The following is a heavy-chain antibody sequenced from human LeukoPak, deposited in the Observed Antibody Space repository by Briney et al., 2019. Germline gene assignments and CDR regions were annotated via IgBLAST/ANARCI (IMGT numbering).Heavy chain of an antibody. Sequence: PGGSPRLSCAASGFTFSGYGMHWVRQAPGKGLEWVAVISNDGNNKYYADSVKGRFTISRDNSKSTLYLQMNSLSTEDTAVYYCAKDRAEATRRSLDYWGQGTLVTVSS. CDR2: ISNDGNNK. D-gene: IGHD1-26*01. V-gene: IGHV3-30*18. CDR3: AKDRAEATRRSLDY. CDR1: GFTFSGYG. J-gene: IGHJ4*02.